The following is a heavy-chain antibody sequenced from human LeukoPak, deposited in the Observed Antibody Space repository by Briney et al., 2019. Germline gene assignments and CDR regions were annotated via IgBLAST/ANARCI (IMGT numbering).Heavy chain of an antibody. D-gene: IGHD5-12*01. CDR3: ARGRGYSGYDYN. CDR1: GGSFSGYY. Sequence: SETLSLTCAVYGGSFSGYYWSWLRQPPGKGLEWIGEINHSGSTNYNPSLKSRVTISVDTSKNQFSLQLSSVTVADTAVYYCARGRGYSGYDYNWGQGTLVTVSS. J-gene: IGHJ4*02. V-gene: IGHV4-34*01. CDR2: INHSGST.